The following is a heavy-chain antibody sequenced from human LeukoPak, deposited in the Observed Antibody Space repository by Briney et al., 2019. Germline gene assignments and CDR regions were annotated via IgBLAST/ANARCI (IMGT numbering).Heavy chain of an antibody. CDR2: INPNSGGT. D-gene: IGHD3-22*01. CDR3: ARVPGYYDSSGYYTEY. CDR1: GYTFTGYY. J-gene: IGHJ4*02. Sequence: ASVKASCKASGYTFTGYYMHWVRQAPGQGLEWMGWINPNSGGTNYAQKFQGRVTMTRDTSISTAYMELSRLRSDDTAVYYCARVPGYYDSSGYYTEYWGQGTLVTVSS. V-gene: IGHV1-2*02.